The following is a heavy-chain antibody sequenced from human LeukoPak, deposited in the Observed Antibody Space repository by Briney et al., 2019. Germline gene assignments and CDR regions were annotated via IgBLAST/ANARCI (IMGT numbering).Heavy chain of an antibody. CDR3: AGCYGSGSPYYYYYYYMDV. Sequence: PGGSLRLSCAASGFTFSSYWMSWVRQAPGKGLEWVANIKQDGSAKYYVDSVKGRFTISRDNAKNSLYLQMNSLRAEDTAVYYCAGCYGSGSPYYYYYYYMDVWGKGTTVTVSS. J-gene: IGHJ6*03. CDR2: IKQDGSAK. CDR1: GFTFSSYW. D-gene: IGHD3-10*01. V-gene: IGHV3-7*01.